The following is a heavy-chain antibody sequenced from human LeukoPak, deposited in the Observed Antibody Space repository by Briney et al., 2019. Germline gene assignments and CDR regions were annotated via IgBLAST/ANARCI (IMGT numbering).Heavy chain of an antibody. CDR3: APLNHYYDSRGP. CDR1: GYTFTSYY. J-gene: IGHJ5*02. V-gene: IGHV1-46*01. Sequence: ASVKVSCNASGYTFTSYYRHWVRQAPGQGREGRGIINPSGGSTSYAQKFLGRVTMTRDTSTRTAHMELSSLSSEDTALYYSAPLNHYYDSRGPWGQGTLLTVSS. D-gene: IGHD3-22*01. CDR2: INPSGGST.